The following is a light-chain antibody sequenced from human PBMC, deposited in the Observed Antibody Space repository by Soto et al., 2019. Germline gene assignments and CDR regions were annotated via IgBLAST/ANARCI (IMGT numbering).Light chain of an antibody. J-gene: IGLJ1*01. V-gene: IGLV2-14*03. CDR2: DVN. CDR3: CSYTSSSNHV. Sequence: QSVLTQPASVSGSPGQSITISCTGTSSDVGGYNFVSWYQQHPGKVPKLMIFDVNRRPSGVSDRFSGSKSCTTASLTISGLQAEDEGDYYCCSYTSSSNHVFGSGTTVTVL. CDR1: SSDVGGYNF.